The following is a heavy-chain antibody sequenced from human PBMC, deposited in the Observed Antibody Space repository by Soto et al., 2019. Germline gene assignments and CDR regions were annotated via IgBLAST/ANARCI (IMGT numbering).Heavy chain of an antibody. CDR3: ARDPFWSGYYGDAYYYYYMDV. V-gene: IGHV3-33*01. Sequence: GGSLRLSCAASGFTFSSYGMHWVRQAPGKGLEWVAVIWYDGSNKYYADSVKGRFTISRDNSKNTLYLQMNSLRAEDTAVYYCARDPFWSGYYGDAYYYYYMDVWGKGTTVTVSS. CDR2: IWYDGSNK. J-gene: IGHJ6*03. D-gene: IGHD3-3*01. CDR1: GFTFSSYG.